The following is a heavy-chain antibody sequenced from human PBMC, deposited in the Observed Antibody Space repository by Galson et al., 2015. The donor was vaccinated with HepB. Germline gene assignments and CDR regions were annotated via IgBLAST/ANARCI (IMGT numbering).Heavy chain of an antibody. CDR3: ARAEGSGYYFVDR. J-gene: IGHJ5*02. CDR2: INTNTGSP. Sequence: SVKVSCKASGYTFTHHAMNWVRQAPGQGLEWMGWINTNTGSPTYAQGFTGRFVFSLDTSVSTAYLQIRSLKAEDTAVYYCARAEGSGYYFVDRWGQGTLVTVSS. V-gene: IGHV7-4-1*02. CDR1: GYTFTHHA. D-gene: IGHD3-22*01.